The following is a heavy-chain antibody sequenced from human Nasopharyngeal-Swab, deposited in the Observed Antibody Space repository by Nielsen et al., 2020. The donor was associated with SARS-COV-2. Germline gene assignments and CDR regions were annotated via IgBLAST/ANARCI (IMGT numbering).Heavy chain of an antibody. D-gene: IGHD6-13*01. CDR1: GYTFTSYA. CDR3: ARAGSSLTGRWFDP. V-gene: IGHV7-4-1*02. CDR2: INTNTGNP. Sequence: APVKVSCKASGYTFTSYAMNWVRQAPGQGLEWMGWINTNTGNPTYAQGFTGRFVFSLDTSVSTAYLQISSLKAEDTAVYYCARAGSSLTGRWFDPWGQGTLVTVSS. J-gene: IGHJ5*02.